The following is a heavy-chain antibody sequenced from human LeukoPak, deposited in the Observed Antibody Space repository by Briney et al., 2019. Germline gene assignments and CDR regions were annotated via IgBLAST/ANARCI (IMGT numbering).Heavy chain of an antibody. CDR3: ASVVVPAGVGGWFDP. Sequence: SETLSLTCTVSGGSISSGGYYWSWIRQHPGKGLEWIGYIYYSGSTYYNPSLKSRVTTSVDTSKNQFSLKLSSVTAADTAVYYCASVVVPAGVGGWFDPWGQGTLVTVSS. V-gene: IGHV4-31*03. J-gene: IGHJ5*02. D-gene: IGHD2-2*01. CDR2: IYYSGST. CDR1: GGSISSGGYY.